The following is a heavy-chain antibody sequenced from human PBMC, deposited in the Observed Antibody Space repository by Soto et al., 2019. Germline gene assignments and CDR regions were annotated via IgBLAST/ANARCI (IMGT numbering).Heavy chain of an antibody. V-gene: IGHV3-30-3*01. CDR2: ISYTGANQ. J-gene: IGHJ4*02. CDR3: ARDAFLDRRGAYYDH. CDR1: GFTFSTYA. D-gene: IGHD3-10*01. Sequence: QVRLVESGGGAVQPGDSLRLSCDASGFTFSTYALHWVRQAPGKGLEWVAFISYTGANQYYADSVKGRFTVSRDNSKNIASLQMTSLKPEDSAVYYCARDAFLDRRGAYYDHWGQGTLVTVSS.